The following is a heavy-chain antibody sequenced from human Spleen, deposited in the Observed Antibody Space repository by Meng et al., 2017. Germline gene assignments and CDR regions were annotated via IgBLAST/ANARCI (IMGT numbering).Heavy chain of an antibody. CDR3: TGHIDY. CDR1: GFTFSSYG. CDR2: IKSKPDGETI. Sequence: GESLKISCAASGFTFSSYGMHWVRQAPGKRLEWVGRIKSKPDGETIDYAAPVKGRFTISRDDSKNTVYLQMNSLKTEDTALYYCTGHIDYWGQGTLVTVSS. J-gene: IGHJ4*02. V-gene: IGHV3-15*01.